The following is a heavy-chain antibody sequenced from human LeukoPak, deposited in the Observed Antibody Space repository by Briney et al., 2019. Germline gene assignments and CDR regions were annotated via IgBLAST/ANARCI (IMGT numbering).Heavy chain of an antibody. CDR2: IYTSGNT. CDR1: GGSISNYY. V-gene: IGHV4-4*07. J-gene: IGHJ3*02. Sequence: SETLSLTCSVSGGSISNYYWSWIRQPAGKGLEWVGHIYTSGNTNYNPSLKSRVTMSVDTSKNQFSLKLNSVTAADTAVYYCAKGVRITMVRGAFDIWGQGTMVTVSS. D-gene: IGHD3-10*01. CDR3: AKGVRITMVRGAFDI.